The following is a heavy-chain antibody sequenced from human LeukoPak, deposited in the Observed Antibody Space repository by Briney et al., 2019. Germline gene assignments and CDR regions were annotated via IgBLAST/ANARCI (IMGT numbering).Heavy chain of an antibody. CDR2: IYHSGST. CDR3: ARAGIVGAIEGAFDI. J-gene: IGHJ3*02. Sequence: PSETLSLTCAVYGGSFSGYYWSWLRQPPGKGLEWSGSIYHSGSTYYNPSLKSRVTISVDTSKNQFSLKLSSVTAADTAVYYCARAGIVGAIEGAFDIWGQGTMVTVSS. D-gene: IGHD1-26*01. CDR1: GGSFSGYY. V-gene: IGHV4-34*01.